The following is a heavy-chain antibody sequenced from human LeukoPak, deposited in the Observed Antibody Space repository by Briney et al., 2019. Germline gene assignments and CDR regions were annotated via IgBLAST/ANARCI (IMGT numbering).Heavy chain of an antibody. Sequence: SETLSLTCAVSGGSISSGGYPWSWIRQPPGKGLEWIGYIYHSGSTYYNPSLKSRVTISVDRSKNQFSLKLSSVTAADTAVYYCARGSGSYSARPVDYWGQGTLVTVSS. CDR2: IYHSGST. V-gene: IGHV4-30-2*01. CDR3: ARGSGSYSARPVDY. CDR1: GGSISSGGYP. D-gene: IGHD1-26*01. J-gene: IGHJ4*02.